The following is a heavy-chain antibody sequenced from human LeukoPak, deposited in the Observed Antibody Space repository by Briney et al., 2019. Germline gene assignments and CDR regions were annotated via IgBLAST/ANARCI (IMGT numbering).Heavy chain of an antibody. Sequence: SETLSLTCAVSGGSISRYYWSWLRQPAGKGLEWIGRINYSGSTNYNSSLKSRATMSIDRSQFSLRLTSVTAADTAIYYCERGTSCDSKCFFDYWGQGNLVTVSS. V-gene: IGHV4-4*07. CDR2: INYSGST. J-gene: IGHJ4*02. D-gene: IGHD2/OR15-2a*01. CDR3: ERGTSCDSKCFFDY. CDR1: GGSISRYY.